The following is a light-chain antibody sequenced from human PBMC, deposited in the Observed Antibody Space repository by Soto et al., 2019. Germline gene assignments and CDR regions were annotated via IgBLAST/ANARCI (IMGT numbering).Light chain of an antibody. CDR2: DAS. V-gene: IGKV3-11*01. CDR1: QSISSN. Sequence: ETVMTQSPATLSVSPGERATLSCRASQSISSNLAWFQQKPGQAPRLLIYDASNRATGIPARFSGSGSGTDFTLLIGSLEPEDFAVYYCQQRINWPLTFGGGTKVDIK. J-gene: IGKJ4*01. CDR3: QQRINWPLT.